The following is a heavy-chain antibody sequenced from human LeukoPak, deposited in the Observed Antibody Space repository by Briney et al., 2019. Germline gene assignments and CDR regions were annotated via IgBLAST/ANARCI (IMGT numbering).Heavy chain of an antibody. D-gene: IGHD3-3*01. CDR2: INPNSGGT. Sequence: GASVKVSCKASGYTFTGYYMHWVRQATGQGLEWMGWINPNSGGTNYAQKFQGRVTMTRDTSISTAYMELSRLRSDDTAVYYCASFEGEWLSNWFDPWGQGTLVTVSS. V-gene: IGHV1-2*02. CDR1: GYTFTGYY. J-gene: IGHJ5*02. CDR3: ASFEGEWLSNWFDP.